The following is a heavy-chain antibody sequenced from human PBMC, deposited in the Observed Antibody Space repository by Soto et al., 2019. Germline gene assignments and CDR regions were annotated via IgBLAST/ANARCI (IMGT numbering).Heavy chain of an antibody. D-gene: IGHD4-4*01. CDR2: ISGSGGST. J-gene: IGHJ4*02. CDR3: AKDRETTVTTYFDY. V-gene: IGHV3-23*01. CDR1: GFTFNDYA. Sequence: GGSLRLSCAASGFTFNDYAMSWVRQAPGKGLEWVSVISGSGGSTYYAESVKGRFTISRDNSKNTLYLQMNSLRAEDTAVYYCAKDRETTVTTYFDYWGQGTLVTVSS.